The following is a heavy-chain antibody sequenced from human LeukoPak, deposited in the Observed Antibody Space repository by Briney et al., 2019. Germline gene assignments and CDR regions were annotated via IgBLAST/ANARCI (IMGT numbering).Heavy chain of an antibody. D-gene: IGHD6-19*01. J-gene: IGHJ4*02. CDR2: IIPSFGTA. CDR1: GGTFSSYA. Sequence: SVKVSCKASGGTFSSYAISWVRQPPGQGLELKGGIIPSFGTANYAQKFQGRVTITADKSTSTAYLELSSLRSEDTAVYYCARDSSSGWYEGFDYWGQGTLVTVSS. V-gene: IGHV1-69*06. CDR3: ARDSSSGWYEGFDY.